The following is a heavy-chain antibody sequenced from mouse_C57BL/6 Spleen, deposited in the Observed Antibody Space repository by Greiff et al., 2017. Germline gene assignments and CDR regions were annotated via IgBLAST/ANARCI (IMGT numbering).Heavy chain of an antibody. CDR3: ILRGYFYY. Sequence: QVQLKEPDAELVQPGASVKISCKVSGYTFTDHTIHWMKQRPEQGLEWIGYIYPRNGSNKYNEKFKGKATLTADQSSSTAYMQLTSLTSEDSAVYICILRGYFYYWGHGTTLTVSS. CDR1: GYTFTDHT. D-gene: IGHD1-1*01. J-gene: IGHJ2*01. CDR2: IYPRNGSN. V-gene: IGHV1-78*01.